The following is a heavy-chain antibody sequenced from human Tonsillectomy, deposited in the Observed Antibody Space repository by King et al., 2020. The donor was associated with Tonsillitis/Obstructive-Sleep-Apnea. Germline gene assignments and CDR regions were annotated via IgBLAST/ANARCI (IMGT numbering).Heavy chain of an antibody. Sequence: VQLVESGGGLVQPGGSLRLSCAASGFTLSSYWMHWVRQAPGKGLVWVSRFNSEGSSTRYADSVKGRFTISRDNAKNTLYLQMNSLRAEDTAVYYCAREGDDFWSGYSDRYYNMDVWGKGTTVTVSS. D-gene: IGHD3-3*01. J-gene: IGHJ6*03. V-gene: IGHV3-74*01. CDR2: FNSEGSST. CDR1: GFTLSSYW. CDR3: AREGDDFWSGYSDRYYNMDV.